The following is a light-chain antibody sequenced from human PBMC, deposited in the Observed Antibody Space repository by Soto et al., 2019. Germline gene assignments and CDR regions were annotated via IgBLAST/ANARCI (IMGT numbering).Light chain of an antibody. Sequence: EIVLTQSPGTLSLSPGERATLSCRASQSVSSSYLTWYQQKAGQAPRLLIYGASSSATGIPDRFSGRGSGTASTLTISRLEPEDFAGYYCQQYGSSSWTFVQGTKVDIK. CDR2: GAS. CDR1: QSVSSSY. J-gene: IGKJ1*01. V-gene: IGKV3-20*01. CDR3: QQYGSSSWT.